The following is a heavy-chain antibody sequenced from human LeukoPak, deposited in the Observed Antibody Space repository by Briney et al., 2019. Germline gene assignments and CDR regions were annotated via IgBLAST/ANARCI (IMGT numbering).Heavy chain of an antibody. CDR3: ARHRGSSGRHYYYGMDV. D-gene: IGHD3-22*01. J-gene: IGHJ6*02. Sequence: SETLSLTCTVSGGSLSSYYWSWIRQPPGKGLEWIGYIHYSGSTNYNPSLKSRVTISVDTSKNQFSLKLSSVTAADTAVYYCARHRGSSGRHYYYGMDVWGQGTTVTVSS. CDR2: IHYSGST. CDR1: GGSLSSYY. V-gene: IGHV4-59*08.